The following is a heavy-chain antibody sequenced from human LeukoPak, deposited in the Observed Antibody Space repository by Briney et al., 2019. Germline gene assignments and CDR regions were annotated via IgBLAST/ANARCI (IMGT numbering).Heavy chain of an antibody. Sequence: ASVKVSCKASGYTFTSYYMHWVRQAPGQGLEWMGIINPSGGSTSYAQKFQGRVTMTRDTSTSTVYMELSSLRSEDTAVYYCAKDPGGDSYGEGFDYWGQGTLVTVSS. V-gene: IGHV1-46*01. CDR3: AKDPGGDSYGEGFDY. D-gene: IGHD5-18*01. CDR1: GYTFTSYY. J-gene: IGHJ4*02. CDR2: INPSGGST.